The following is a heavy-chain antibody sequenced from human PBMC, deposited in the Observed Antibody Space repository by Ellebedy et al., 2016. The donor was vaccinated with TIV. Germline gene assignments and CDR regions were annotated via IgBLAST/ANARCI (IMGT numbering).Heavy chain of an antibody. CDR3: ARGQIFPYKAPDY. Sequence: AASVKVSCKASGYTFTSYDINWVRRPTGQGLEWMGRMNPNSGNTGYAQKFQGRVTMTRNTSISTAYMELSSLRSEDTAVYYCARGQIFPYKAPDYWGPGTLVTVSS. D-gene: IGHD1-1*01. CDR2: MNPNSGNT. J-gene: IGHJ4*02. V-gene: IGHV1-8*01. CDR1: GYTFTSYD.